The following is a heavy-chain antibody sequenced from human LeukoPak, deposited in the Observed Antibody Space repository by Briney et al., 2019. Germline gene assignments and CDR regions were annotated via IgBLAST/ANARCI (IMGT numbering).Heavy chain of an antibody. CDR2: MDPNSGNT. J-gene: IGHJ5*02. CDR1: GGTFSSYA. CDR3: ARIMVRDLNWFDP. Sequence: ASVKVSCKASGGTFSSYAISWVRQAPGQGLEWMGWMDPNSGNTGYAQKFQGRVTMTRNTSISTAYMELSSLRSEDTAVYYCARIMVRDLNWFDPWGQGTLVTVSS. V-gene: IGHV1-8*02. D-gene: IGHD3-10*01.